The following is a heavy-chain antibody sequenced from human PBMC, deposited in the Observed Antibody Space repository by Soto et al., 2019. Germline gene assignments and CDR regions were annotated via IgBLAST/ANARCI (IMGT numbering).Heavy chain of an antibody. V-gene: IGHV4-59*01. J-gene: IGHJ5*02. CDR3: ARELDTNGVCWFDP. CDR2: IYYSGST. CDR1: GGSISSYY. Sequence: QVQLQESGPGLVKPSETLSLTCTVSGGSISSYYWSWIRQPPGKGLEWIGYIYYSGSTNYNPSLKSRVTISVDTSKNQFSLKLSSVTAADTAVYYCARELDTNGVCWFDPWGQGTLVTVSS. D-gene: IGHD2-8*01.